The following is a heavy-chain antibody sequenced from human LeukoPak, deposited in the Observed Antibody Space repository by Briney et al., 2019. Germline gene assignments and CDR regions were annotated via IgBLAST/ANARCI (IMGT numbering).Heavy chain of an antibody. CDR1: GFTFSRYG. Sequence: GGSLRLSCAASGFTFSRYGMHWVRQAPGKGLEWVTAISYDGSNKYYADSVKGRFTISRDNSKNTLYLQMNSLRAEDTAVYYCAKSKPYYYGSGSYYKNPFDYWGQGTLVTVSS. V-gene: IGHV3-30*14. CDR2: ISYDGSNK. J-gene: IGHJ4*02. D-gene: IGHD3-10*01. CDR3: AKSKPYYYGSGSYYKNPFDY.